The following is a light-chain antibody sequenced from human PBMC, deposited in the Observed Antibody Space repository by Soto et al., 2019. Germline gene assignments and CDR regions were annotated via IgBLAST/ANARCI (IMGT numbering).Light chain of an antibody. Sequence: DIQMTQSPSSVSAAVGDRATITCRASQDISNYLAWYQQKPGKVPKLLLYAASALQSGVPSRFSGSGSWTDFTLTISSLQPEDVATYYCQKYNRAPLTFGGGTKVEI. J-gene: IGKJ4*01. CDR3: QKYNRAPLT. CDR2: AAS. V-gene: IGKV1-27*01. CDR1: QDISNY.